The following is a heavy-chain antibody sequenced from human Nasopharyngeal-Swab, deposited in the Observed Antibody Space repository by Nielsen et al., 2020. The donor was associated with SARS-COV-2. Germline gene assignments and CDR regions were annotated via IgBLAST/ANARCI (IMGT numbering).Heavy chain of an antibody. CDR2: IIPIFGTA. CDR1: GGTFSSYA. Sequence: SVKVSCKASGGTFSSYAISWVRQVPGQGLEWMGGIIPIFGTANYAQKFQGRVTITADESTSTAYMELSSLRSEDTAVYYCARNPGVVLEYGWFDPWGQGTLVTVSS. J-gene: IGHJ5*02. V-gene: IGHV1-69*13. D-gene: IGHD3-3*01. CDR3: ARNPGVVLEYGWFDP.